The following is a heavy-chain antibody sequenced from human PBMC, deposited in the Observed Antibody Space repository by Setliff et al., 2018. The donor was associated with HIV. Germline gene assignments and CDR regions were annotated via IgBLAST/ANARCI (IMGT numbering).Heavy chain of an antibody. V-gene: IGHV3-7*03. CDR1: GFTFSSYW. CDR3: AREGSSGWYL. D-gene: IGHD6-19*01. J-gene: IGHJ4*02. Sequence: PGGSLRLSCVASGFTFSSYWMTWVRQAPGKGLEWVANIKQDGSEKYYVDSVKGRFTISRDNAKNSLYLQMNSLRAEDTAVYYCAREGSSGWYLWGQGTLVTVSS. CDR2: IKQDGSEK.